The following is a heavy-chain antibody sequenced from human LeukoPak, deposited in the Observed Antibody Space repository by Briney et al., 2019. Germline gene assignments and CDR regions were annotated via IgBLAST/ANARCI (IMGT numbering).Heavy chain of an antibody. Sequence: PSETLSLTCAVCGGSFSGYYWSWIRQPPGKGLEWIGEINHSGSTNYNPSLKSRVTISVDTSKNQFSLKLSSVTAADTAVYYCARGRYYYGSGSYPYYYYYMDVWGKGTTVTVSS. D-gene: IGHD3-10*01. V-gene: IGHV4-34*01. J-gene: IGHJ6*03. CDR1: GGSFSGYY. CDR3: ARGRYYYGSGSYPYYYYYMDV. CDR2: INHSGST.